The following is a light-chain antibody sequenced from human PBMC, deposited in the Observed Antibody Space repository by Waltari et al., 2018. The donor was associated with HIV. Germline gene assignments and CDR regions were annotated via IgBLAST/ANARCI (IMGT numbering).Light chain of an antibody. J-gene: IGLJ2*01. V-gene: IGLV1-47*01. Sequence: QSVLTHAPSASGTPGQRVTISCSGPNSNIESNFVYWYQQVPGGAPKLLIYRNNQRPSGVPDRFSGSKSVTSASLAISGLRSEDEDDYYCAAWDDSLSGLVFGGRTKLTVL. CDR2: RNN. CDR1: NSNIESNF. CDR3: AAWDDSLSGLV.